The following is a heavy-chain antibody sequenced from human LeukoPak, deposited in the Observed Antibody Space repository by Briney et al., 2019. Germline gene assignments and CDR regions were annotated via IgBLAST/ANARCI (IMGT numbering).Heavy chain of an antibody. D-gene: IGHD3-10*01. V-gene: IGHV4-30-4*01. CDR1: GGSSSSGDYY. Sequence: PSQTLSLTGTGSGGSSSSGDYYWSWIRQPPGKGLEWIGYIDYSGSTYYNPSLKSLVTISVDTSKNQFSLKLSSVTAADTAVYYCARDPGSYYGSGSRPYYYYGMDVWGKGTTVTVSS. CDR2: IDYSGST. CDR3: ARDPGSYYGSGSRPYYYYGMDV. J-gene: IGHJ6*04.